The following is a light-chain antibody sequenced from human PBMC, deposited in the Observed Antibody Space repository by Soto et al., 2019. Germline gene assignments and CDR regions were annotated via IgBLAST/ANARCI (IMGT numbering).Light chain of an antibody. Sequence: DIQMTQSPSAMSASVGDRVTITCRASQGISNYLAWFQQKPGKVPKRLIYAASNLQSGVPSRFSGGESGKEFSLKISRLQLEDFATYYCQQQNSYPRTFGKGTRVKI. CDR2: AAS. CDR1: QGISNY. V-gene: IGKV1-17*03. J-gene: IGKJ1*01. CDR3: QQQNSYPRT.